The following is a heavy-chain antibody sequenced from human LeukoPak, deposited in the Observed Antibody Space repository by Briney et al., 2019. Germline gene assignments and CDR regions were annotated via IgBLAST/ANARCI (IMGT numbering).Heavy chain of an antibody. CDR1: GGTFSSYA. V-gene: IGHV3-23*01. J-gene: IGHJ5*02. CDR3: AGDRLGYCSGGSCYRFDP. Sequence: SCKASGGTFSSYAMSWVRQAPGKGLEWVSAISGSGGSTYYADSVKGRFTISRDNSKNTLYLQMNSLRAEDTAVYYCAGDRLGYCSGGSCYRFDPWGQGTLVTVSS. D-gene: IGHD2-15*01. CDR2: ISGSGGST.